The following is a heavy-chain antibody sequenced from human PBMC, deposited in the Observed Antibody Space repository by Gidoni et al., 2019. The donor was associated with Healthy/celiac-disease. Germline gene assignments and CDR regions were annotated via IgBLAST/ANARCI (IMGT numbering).Heavy chain of an antibody. D-gene: IGHD4-4*01. V-gene: IGHV3-23*01. CDR1: GFTFSSYA. CDR3: AKDPVNRSPLGRGRPFQH. J-gene: IGHJ1*01. Sequence: EVQLLESGGGLVQPGGSLRLSCAASGFTFSSYAMSWVRQAPGKGLEWVSAISGSGGSTYYADSVKGRFTISRDNSKNTLYLQMNSLRAEDTAVYYCAKDPVNRSPLGRGRPFQHWGQGTLVTVSS. CDR2: ISGSGGST.